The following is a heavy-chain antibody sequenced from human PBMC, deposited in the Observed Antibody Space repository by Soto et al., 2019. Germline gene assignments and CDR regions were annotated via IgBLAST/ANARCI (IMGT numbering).Heavy chain of an antibody. Sequence: ASVQVSCKASGYTSTNYGMHWVRQAPGQRLEWMGWISAYSGNTNYAQKLQGRVTMTTDTSTSTAYMELRSLRSDDTAVYYCARAYDYVWGSYPREGMDVWGQGTTVTVSS. CDR2: ISAYSGNT. CDR1: GYTSTNYG. CDR3: ARAYDYVWGSYPREGMDV. D-gene: IGHD3-16*02. V-gene: IGHV1-18*01. J-gene: IGHJ6*02.